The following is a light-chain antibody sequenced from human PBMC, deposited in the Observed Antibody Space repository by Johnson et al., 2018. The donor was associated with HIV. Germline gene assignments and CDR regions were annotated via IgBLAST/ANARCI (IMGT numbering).Light chain of an antibody. CDR3: GTWDSSLRSWV. V-gene: IGLV1-51*02. CDR1: SSNIGNNY. J-gene: IGLJ1*01. Sequence: QSVLTQPPSVSAAPGQKVTISCSGSSSNIGNNYVSWYQQLPGTAHKLLIYENNKRPSGIPDRFSGSKSGTPAPLAITGLPTGDEADYYCGTWDSSLRSWVFGTGTKVTVL. CDR2: ENN.